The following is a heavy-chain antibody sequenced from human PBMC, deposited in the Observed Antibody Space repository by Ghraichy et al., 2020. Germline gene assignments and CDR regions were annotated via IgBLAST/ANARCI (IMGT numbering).Heavy chain of an antibody. D-gene: IGHD5-24*01. V-gene: IGHV4-59*08. Sequence: SETLSLTCTVSGGSISSYYWSWIRQPAGKGLEWIGYIYYSGSTNYNPSLKSRVTISVDTSKNQFSLKLSSVTAADTAVYYCARGGDGYNFGGAYFAYWRQGTLPTVSP. CDR1: GGSISSYY. CDR2: IYYSGST. CDR3: ARGGDGYNFGGAYFAY. J-gene: IGHJ4*02.